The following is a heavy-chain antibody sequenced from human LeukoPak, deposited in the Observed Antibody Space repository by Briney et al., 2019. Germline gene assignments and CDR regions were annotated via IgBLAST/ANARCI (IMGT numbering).Heavy chain of an antibody. Sequence: SETLSLTCAVSGYSISSGYYWGWIRQPPGKGLEWIGSMYHSGSTYYNPSLKSRVTVSLDTSKNQFSLKLSSVTVADTAVYYCARLPHCGPSSCYGGGYYLDYWVQGTMVTVSS. V-gene: IGHV4-38-2*01. J-gene: IGHJ4*02. CDR2: MYHSGST. D-gene: IGHD2-2*01. CDR1: GYSISSGYY. CDR3: ARLPHCGPSSCYGGGYYLDY.